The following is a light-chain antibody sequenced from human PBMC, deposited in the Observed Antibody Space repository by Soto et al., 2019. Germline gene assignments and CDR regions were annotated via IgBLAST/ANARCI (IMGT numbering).Light chain of an antibody. CDR1: QTVSSY. Sequence: EIVLTQSPATLSLSPGERATLSCRANQTVSSYLAWYQQKPGQAPRLLIYDTSSGAAGTPARFSGSGSGTDFTRTISSLEPEDFAMYYCQQRTLLTFGGGTRVEIK. CDR2: DTS. CDR3: QQRTLLT. V-gene: IGKV3-11*01. J-gene: IGKJ4*01.